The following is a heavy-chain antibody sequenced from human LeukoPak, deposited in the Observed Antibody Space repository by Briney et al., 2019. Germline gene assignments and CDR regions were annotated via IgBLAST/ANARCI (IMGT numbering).Heavy chain of an antibody. CDR1: EFTFSRKS. J-gene: IGHJ4*02. Sequence: QSGGSLRLSCAASEFTFSRKSMYWVRQTPGKGLEWVAVISYDGDNKFYSDSVKGRFTISRDNSKNTLFLQMNSLRPEDTAVYYCASHESWDFTVWGAPFDYWGQGTLVAVSS. D-gene: IGHD3-16*01. CDR2: ISYDGDNK. V-gene: IGHV3-30-3*01. CDR3: ASHESWDFTVWGAPFDY.